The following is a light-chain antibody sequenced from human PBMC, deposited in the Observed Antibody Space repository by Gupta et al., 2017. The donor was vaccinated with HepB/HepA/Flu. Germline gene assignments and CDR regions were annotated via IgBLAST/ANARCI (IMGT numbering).Light chain of an antibody. CDR2: AAS. CDR3: QQLFNYPYT. V-gene: IGKV1-9*01. CDR1: QAITSY. Sequence: DIQLTQSPSFLSASVGDRVTLTCRATQAITSYLAWYQQKPGKVPEVLIYAASTLQSGVPSRFSGSGSGTEFTITINSLRPEDFATYYCQQLFNYPYTFGQGTKLDIK. J-gene: IGKJ2*01.